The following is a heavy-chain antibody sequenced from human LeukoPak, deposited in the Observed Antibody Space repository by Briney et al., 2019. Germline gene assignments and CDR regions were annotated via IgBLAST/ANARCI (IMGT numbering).Heavy chain of an antibody. CDR2: INHSGNT. J-gene: IGHJ6*03. D-gene: IGHD3-10*01. V-gene: IGHV4-34*01. Sequence: PSETLSLTCAVYGGSFSAYYWSWIRQPPGKGLEWIGKINHSGNTNYNPSLKSRVTISVDTSKNQFSLKLSSVTAADTAVYYCARAPSLSYYNSPYMDVWGKGTTVTVSS. CDR1: GGSFSAYY. CDR3: ARAPSLSYYNSPYMDV.